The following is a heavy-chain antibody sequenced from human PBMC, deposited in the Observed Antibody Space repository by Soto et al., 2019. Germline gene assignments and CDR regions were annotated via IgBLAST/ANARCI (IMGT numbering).Heavy chain of an antibody. V-gene: IGHV5-51*01. CDR3: ARRDIVVVVAAHDAFDI. CDR2: IYPGDSDT. J-gene: IGHJ3*02. D-gene: IGHD2-15*01. Sequence: GGAPKISCKGSWYSFTRYLIGLVRPMPGEGLEWKGVIYPGDSDTRYSPSFQGQVTISADKSISTAYLQWSSLKASDTAMYYCARRDIVVVVAAHDAFDISGQGTMVTVSS. CDR1: WYSFTRYL.